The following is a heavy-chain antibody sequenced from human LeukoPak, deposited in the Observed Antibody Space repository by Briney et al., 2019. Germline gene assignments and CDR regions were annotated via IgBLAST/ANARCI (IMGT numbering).Heavy chain of an antibody. CDR1: GGSISSSSYY. CDR2: IYYSGST. CDR3: ARGGWELLD. J-gene: IGHJ4*02. Sequence: SETLSLTCTVSGGSISSSSYYWGWIHQPPGTGLEWIGSIYYSGSTNYNPSLKSRVTISVDTSKNQFSLKLSSVTAADTAVYYCARGGWELLDWGQGTLVTVSS. V-gene: IGHV4-39*07. D-gene: IGHD1-26*01.